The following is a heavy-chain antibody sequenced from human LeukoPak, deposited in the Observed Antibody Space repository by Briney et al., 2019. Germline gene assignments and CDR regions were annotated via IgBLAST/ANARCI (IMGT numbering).Heavy chain of an antibody. Sequence: SETLSLTCTVSGGSISSSSYYWGWIRQPPGKGLEWIGSIYYSGSTYYSPSLKSRVTISVDTSKNQFSLKLSSVTAADTAVYYCARVSGYSYGHFDYWGQGTLVTVSS. J-gene: IGHJ4*02. D-gene: IGHD5-18*01. CDR2: IYYSGST. CDR3: ARVSGYSYGHFDY. CDR1: GGSISSSSYY. V-gene: IGHV4-39*07.